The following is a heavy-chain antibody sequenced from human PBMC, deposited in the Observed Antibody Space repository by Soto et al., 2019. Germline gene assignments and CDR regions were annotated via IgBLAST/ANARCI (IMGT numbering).Heavy chain of an antibody. CDR1: GGSISNGGYS. CDR2: IYHSGST. V-gene: IGHV4-30-2*01. CDR3: ARFYGDYANWFDP. Sequence: QLQLQESGSGLVKPSQTLSLTCAVSGGSISNGGYSWSWIRQPPGKGLEWIGYIYHSGSTYYNPSHKSRVTISVDRSKNQFSLKLSSVTAADTAVYYCARFYGDYANWFDPWGQGILVTVSS. D-gene: IGHD4-17*01. J-gene: IGHJ5*02.